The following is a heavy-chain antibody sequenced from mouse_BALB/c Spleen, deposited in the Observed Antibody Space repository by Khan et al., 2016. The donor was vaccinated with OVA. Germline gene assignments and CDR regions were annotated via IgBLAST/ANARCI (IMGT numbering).Heavy chain of an antibody. CDR3: ARGRFGHYDGFAY. Sequence: VELVESGPELVRPGVSVKISCKGSGYTFTDYAMHWVKQSHAKSLEWIGVISTYSGNTNYNQKFKGKATMTVDKSSSTAYMELARLTSEDSAIYYFARGRFGHYDGFAYWGQGTLVTVSA. J-gene: IGHJ3*01. CDR1: GYTFTDYA. V-gene: IGHV1S137*01. CDR2: ISTYSGNT. D-gene: IGHD1-2*01.